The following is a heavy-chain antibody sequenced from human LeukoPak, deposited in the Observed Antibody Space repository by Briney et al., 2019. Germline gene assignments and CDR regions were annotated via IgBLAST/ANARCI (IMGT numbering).Heavy chain of an antibody. D-gene: IGHD4-17*01. V-gene: IGHV3-30*18. J-gene: IGHJ6*04. Sequence: GGSLRLSCAASGFTFGSYGMHWVRQAPGKGLEWVAVISYDGSNKYYADSVKGRFTISRDNSKNTLYLQMNSLRAEDTAVYYCAKGQTTDRYYYYYYGMDVWGKGTTVTVSS. CDR2: ISYDGSNK. CDR3: AKGQTTDRYYYYYYGMDV. CDR1: GFTFGSYG.